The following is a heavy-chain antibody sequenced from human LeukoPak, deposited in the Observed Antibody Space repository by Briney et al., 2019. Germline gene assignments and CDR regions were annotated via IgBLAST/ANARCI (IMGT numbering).Heavy chain of an antibody. J-gene: IGHJ6*02. CDR2: MNPNSGNT. CDR1: GHTFTSYD. Sequence: ASVKVSCKASGHTFTSYDINWVRQATGQGLEWMGWMNPNSGNTGYAQKFQGRVTMTRNTSISTAYMELSSLRSEDTAVYYCARSNLEWLLFNPLFGMDVWGQGTTVTVSS. CDR3: ARSNLEWLLFNPLFGMDV. D-gene: IGHD3-3*01. V-gene: IGHV1-8*01.